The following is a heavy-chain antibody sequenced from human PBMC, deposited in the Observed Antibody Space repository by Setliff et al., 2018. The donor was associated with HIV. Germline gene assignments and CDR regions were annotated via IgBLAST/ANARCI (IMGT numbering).Heavy chain of an antibody. CDR2: LYYDGNT. CDR3: ARETIRSGHPSEAGFDF. Sequence: GTLSLTCTVSAYSIRNGYYWGWIRQSPGKGLEWIGTLYYDGNTYYNPSLKSRVTMSVDTSKNQFSLNLNSVTAADTAVYYCARETIRSGHPSEAGFDFWGQGALVTVSS. CDR1: AYSIRNGYY. J-gene: IGHJ4*02. V-gene: IGHV4-38-2*02. D-gene: IGHD6-19*01.